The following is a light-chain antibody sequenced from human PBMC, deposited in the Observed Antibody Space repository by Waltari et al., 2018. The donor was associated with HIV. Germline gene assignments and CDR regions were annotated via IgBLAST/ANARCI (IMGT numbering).Light chain of an antibody. V-gene: IGKV3-11*01. CDR1: QSVSTY. J-gene: IGKJ5*01. Sequence: EIVLTQSPANLSLSPVERATLSCRASQSVSTYLAWFQQKPGHVPRLLIYGASTRATGIPARFSGSGSGTDFTLTISSLEPGDFAVYYCQQRSNWPITFGQGTRLEIK. CDR3: QQRSNWPIT. CDR2: GAS.